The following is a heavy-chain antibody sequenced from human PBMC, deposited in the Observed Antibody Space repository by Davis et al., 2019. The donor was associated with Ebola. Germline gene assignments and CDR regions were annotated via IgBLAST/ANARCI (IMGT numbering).Heavy chain of an antibody. CDR2: TAYDGSSK. CDR1: GFTFSSYG. D-gene: IGHD2-8*02. J-gene: IGHJ3*02. CDR3: VKTRSNWWNDALEI. Sequence: GESLKISCVASGFTFSSYGMHWVRQAPGKGLEWVAVTAYDGSSKYYADSVKGRFTIFRDNSWKSTLYLQMNSLRTEDTAVYYCVKTRSNWWNDALEIWGRGTMVIVSS. V-gene: IGHV3-30*18.